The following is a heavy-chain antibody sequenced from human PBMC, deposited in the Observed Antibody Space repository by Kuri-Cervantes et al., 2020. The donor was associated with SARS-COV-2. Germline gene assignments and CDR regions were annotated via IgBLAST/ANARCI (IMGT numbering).Heavy chain of an antibody. CDR3: ARYSSSWSFDY. V-gene: IGHV4-39*07. CDR1: GGSISSSSYY. D-gene: IGHD6-13*01. Sequence: SETLSLTCTVSGGSISSSSYYWGWIRQPPGKGLEWIGSIYYSGSTYYNPSLKSRVTISVDTSKNQFSLKLSSVTAADTAVYYCARYSSSWSFDYWGQGTLVTVSS. CDR2: IYYSGST. J-gene: IGHJ4*02.